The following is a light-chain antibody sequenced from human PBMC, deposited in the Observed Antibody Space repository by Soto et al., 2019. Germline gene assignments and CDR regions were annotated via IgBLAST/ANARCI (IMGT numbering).Light chain of an antibody. CDR3: QQYYGAPWA. J-gene: IGKJ1*01. Sequence: DIQMTQSPSSLSASVGDRVTITCRASQGINNYLGWYQQKPGRVPQLLIYGASTFHSGVPSRFSGSGSGTDFTLTISSLPPEDVATYFCQQYYGAPWAFGQGTKVEIK. CDR2: GAS. V-gene: IGKV1-27*01. CDR1: QGINNY.